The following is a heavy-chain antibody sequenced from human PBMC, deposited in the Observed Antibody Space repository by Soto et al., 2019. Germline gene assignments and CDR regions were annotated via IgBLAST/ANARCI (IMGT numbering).Heavy chain of an antibody. CDR1: GGSVSSGDYF. Sequence: QVQLQESGPGLVKPSETLSLTCTVSGGSVSSGDYFWSWIRQPPGKGLEFIGYISYSGSTNYNSSLKSRVTISKDTSEKHFSLKLSSVTAADTAMYYCARYRTGGTGFDYWGQGTLVTVSS. CDR3: ARYRTGGTGFDY. V-gene: IGHV4-61*03. D-gene: IGHD1-1*01. J-gene: IGHJ4*02. CDR2: ISYSGST.